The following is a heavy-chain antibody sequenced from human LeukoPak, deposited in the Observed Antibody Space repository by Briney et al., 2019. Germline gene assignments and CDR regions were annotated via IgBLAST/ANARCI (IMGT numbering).Heavy chain of an antibody. CDR3: ARVFHCTSSSCVWDAFDI. V-gene: IGHV3-23*01. D-gene: IGHD2-15*01. Sequence: GGSLRLSCAASGFTFSTHAMNWVRQAPGKGLEWVSAISYSGGSSYYADSVKGRSTVSRDNSKNTLYLQMNSLRAEDTAVYYCARVFHCTSSSCVWDAFDIWGQGTMVTVSS. CDR1: GFTFSTHA. J-gene: IGHJ3*02. CDR2: ISYSGGSS.